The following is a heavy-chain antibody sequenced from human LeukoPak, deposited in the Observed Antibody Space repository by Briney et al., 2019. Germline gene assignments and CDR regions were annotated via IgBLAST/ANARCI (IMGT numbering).Heavy chain of an antibody. CDR2: IKSKTDGGTT. D-gene: IGHD3-22*01. CDR3: TTDQSGYYYANDAFDI. CDR1: GFTFSNAW. Sequence: GGSLRLSCAASGFTFSNAWMSWVRQAPGKGLEWVGRIKSKTDGGTTDYAAPVKGRFTISRDDSKNTLYLQMNSLKTEDTAVYYCTTDQSGYYYANDAFDIWGQGTMVTVSS. J-gene: IGHJ3*02. V-gene: IGHV3-15*01.